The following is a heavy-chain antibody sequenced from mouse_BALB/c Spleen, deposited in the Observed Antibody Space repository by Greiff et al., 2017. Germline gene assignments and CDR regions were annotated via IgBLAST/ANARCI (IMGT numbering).Heavy chain of an antibody. J-gene: IGHJ3*01. CDR1: GFTFSDYY. V-gene: IGHV5-4*02. CDR3: ARDGGDGYPRFAY. D-gene: IGHD2-3*01. CDR2: ISDGGSYT. Sequence: EVQGVESGGGLVKPGGSLKLSCAASGFTFSDYYMYWVRQTPEKRLEWVATISDGGSYTYYPDSVKGRFTISRDNAKNNLYLQMSSLKSEDTAMYYCARDGGDGYPRFAYWGQGTLVTVSA.